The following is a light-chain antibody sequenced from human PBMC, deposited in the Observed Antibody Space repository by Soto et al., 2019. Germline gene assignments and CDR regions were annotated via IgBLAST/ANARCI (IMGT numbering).Light chain of an antibody. V-gene: IGKV1-27*01. J-gene: IGKJ1*01. CDR1: QGMSNY. CDR2: AAA. Sequence: DIQMTQSPSSLSASVRDRVTITCRASQGMSNYLAWYQQKPGKVPKLLIFAAATLQSGVPSRFSGSGSGTDFTLTISSLQPEDVATYYCQNYKSAPWTFGQGTKVEIK. CDR3: QNYKSAPWT.